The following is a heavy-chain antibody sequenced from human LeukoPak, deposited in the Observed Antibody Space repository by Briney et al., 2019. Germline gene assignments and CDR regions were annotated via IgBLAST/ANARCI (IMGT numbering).Heavy chain of an antibody. CDR3: ARGYYDSSGYYSAFDI. J-gene: IGHJ3*02. CDR1: GYMFTSYY. D-gene: IGHD3-22*01. Sequence: ASVKVSCTASGYMFTSYYMHWVRQAPGQGLEWMGWINPNSGGTNYAQKFQGRVTMTRDTSISTAYMELSRLRSDDTAVYYCARGYYDSSGYYSAFDIWGQGTMVTVSS. CDR2: INPNSGGT. V-gene: IGHV1-2*02.